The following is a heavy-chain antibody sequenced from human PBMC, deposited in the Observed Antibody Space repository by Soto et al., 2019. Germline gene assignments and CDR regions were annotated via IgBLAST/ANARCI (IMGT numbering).Heavy chain of an antibody. J-gene: IGHJ3*02. CDR1: GFSVTNNY. CDR2: IYSGGGT. Sequence: QLVASGGGLIQPGESLTLSCGASGFSVTNNYMYWVRQAPGKGLEWVSLIYSGGGTHYADFVNGRFIISRDNSKNTLHLQMDKLRAEDTAIYYCARDIACSSSSCQGDNFDIWGRGTLVTVSP. D-gene: IGHD2-2*01. V-gene: IGHV3-53*01. CDR3: ARDIACSSSSCQGDNFDI.